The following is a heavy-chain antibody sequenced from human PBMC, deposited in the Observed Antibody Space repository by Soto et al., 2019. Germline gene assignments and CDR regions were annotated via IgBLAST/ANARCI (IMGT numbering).Heavy chain of an antibody. CDR3: ATYTRGGGGRGY. D-gene: IGHD3-16*01. CDR2: YSGST. Sequence: QVQLQESGPGLVKPSETLSLTCTVSGASISRDHWNWIRQPPGKGLEWIGDYSGSTNYNPSLKSRVTISVAPSKNQFSLKLGPVTPADPAGYFFATYTRGGGGRGYWGQGTLVTVSS. CDR1: GASISRDH. V-gene: IGHV4-59*08. J-gene: IGHJ4*02.